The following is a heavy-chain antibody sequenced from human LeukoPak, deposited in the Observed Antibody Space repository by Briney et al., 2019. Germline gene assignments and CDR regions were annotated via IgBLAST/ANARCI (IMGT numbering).Heavy chain of an antibody. V-gene: IGHV1-69*06. Sequence: ASVKVSCKASGGTFSSYAISWVRQAPGQGLEWMGGIIPIFGTANYAQKFQGTVTITADKSTSTAYMELSSLRSEDTAVYYCARDSAEQLADGFDIWGQGTMVTVSS. J-gene: IGHJ3*02. D-gene: IGHD6-13*01. CDR1: GGTFSSYA. CDR3: ARDSAEQLADGFDI. CDR2: IIPIFGTA.